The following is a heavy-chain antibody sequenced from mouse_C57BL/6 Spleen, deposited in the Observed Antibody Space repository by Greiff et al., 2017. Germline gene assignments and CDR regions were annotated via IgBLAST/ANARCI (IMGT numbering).Heavy chain of an antibody. CDR1: GYTFTSYW. CDR3: ARVTGVYCFDY. D-gene: IGHD2-12*01. Sequence: VQLQQPGAELVRPGSSVKLSCKASGYTFTSYWMHWVKQRPIQGLEWIGNIDPSDSETHYNQKFKDKATLTVDKSASTAYMQLSSLTSEDSAVYYCARVTGVYCFDYWGQGTTLTVSS. V-gene: IGHV1-52*01. CDR2: IDPSDSET. J-gene: IGHJ2*01.